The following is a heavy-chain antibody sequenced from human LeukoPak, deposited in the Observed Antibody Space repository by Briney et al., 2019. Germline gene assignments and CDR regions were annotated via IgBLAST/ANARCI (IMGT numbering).Heavy chain of an antibody. CDR2: INHSGST. J-gene: IGHJ4*02. V-gene: IGHV4-34*01. D-gene: IGHD3-10*01. CDR1: GGSFSGYY. CDR3: ARGLYYYGSGSYDY. Sequence: SETLSLTCAVYGGSFSGYYWSWIRQPPGKGLEWIGEINHSGSTNYNPSLKSRVTISVDTSKNQFSLKLSSVTAAGTAVYYCARGLYYYGSGSYDYWGQGTLVTVSS.